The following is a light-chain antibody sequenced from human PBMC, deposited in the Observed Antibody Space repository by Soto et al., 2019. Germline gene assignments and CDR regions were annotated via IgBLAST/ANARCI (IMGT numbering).Light chain of an antibody. CDR1: SSDVGGYNY. CDR3: SSYTSSINLGGV. J-gene: IGLJ2*01. CDR2: EVS. V-gene: IGLV2-14*01. Sequence: QSALTQPASVSGSPGQSITISCTGTSSDVGGYNYVSWYQQHPGKAPKLMISEVSNRPSGVSNRFSGSKSGNTASLTISGLQAEDEADYYCSSYTSSINLGGVFGGGTKLTVL.